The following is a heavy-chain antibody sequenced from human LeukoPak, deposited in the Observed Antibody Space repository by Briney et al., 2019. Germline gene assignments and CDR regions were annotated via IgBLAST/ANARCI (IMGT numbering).Heavy chain of an antibody. CDR3: AKGGIRSGAFDI. J-gene: IGHJ3*02. V-gene: IGHV4-39*07. CDR1: GGSISSTNYY. D-gene: IGHD6-13*01. Sequence: SETLSLTCTVSGGSISSTNYYWGWIRQPPGKGLEWIGSFYYSGSTSYNPSLKSRVTISVATSKNQFSLKLSSVTAADTAVYYCAKGGIRSGAFDIWGQGTRVTVSS. CDR2: FYYSGST.